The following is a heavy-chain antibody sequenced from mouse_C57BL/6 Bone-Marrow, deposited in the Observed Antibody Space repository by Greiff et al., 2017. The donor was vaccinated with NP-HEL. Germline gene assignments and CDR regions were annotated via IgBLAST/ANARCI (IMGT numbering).Heavy chain of an antibody. CDR1: GYTFTSYG. CDR3: ARDSSYYFDD. V-gene: IGHV1-64*01. Sequence: QVQLLQPGAELVKPGASVKLSCTASGYTFTSYGMPWVQQRPGQGLEWIGMIHPSSGSTNYTDKFKSRATLTVDKASSTTYMQLSNLTSEDSAVYYYARDSSYYFDDWGQSTTLTVSS. CDR2: IHPSSGST. J-gene: IGHJ2*01. D-gene: IGHD1-3*01.